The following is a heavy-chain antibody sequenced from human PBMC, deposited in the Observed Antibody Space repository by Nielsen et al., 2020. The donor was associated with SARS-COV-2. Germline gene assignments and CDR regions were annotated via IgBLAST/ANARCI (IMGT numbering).Heavy chain of an antibody. D-gene: IGHD4-17*01. V-gene: IGHV3-30*18. CDR2: ISYDGSNK. Sequence: GGSLRFSCAASGFTFSSYGMHWVRQAPGKGLEWVAVISYDGSNKYYADSVKGRFTISRDNSKNTLYLQMNSLRAEDTAVYYCAKEGDYGDYDLDYWGQGTLVTVSS. CDR1: GFTFSSYG. J-gene: IGHJ4*02. CDR3: AKEGDYGDYDLDY.